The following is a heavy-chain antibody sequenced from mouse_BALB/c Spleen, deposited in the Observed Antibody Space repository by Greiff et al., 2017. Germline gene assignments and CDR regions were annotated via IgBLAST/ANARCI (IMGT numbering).Heavy chain of an antibody. V-gene: IGHV1-63*02. Sequence: QVHVKQSGAELVRPGTSVKISCKASGYTFTNYWLGWVKQRPGHGLEWIGDIYPGGGYTNYNEKFKGKATLTADTSSSTAYMQLSSLTSEDSAVYFCASPTGDYGGGFAYWGQGTLITVSA. J-gene: IGHJ3*01. CDR2: IYPGGGYT. CDR3: ASPTGDYGGGFAY. D-gene: IGHD2-4*01. CDR1: GYTFTNYW.